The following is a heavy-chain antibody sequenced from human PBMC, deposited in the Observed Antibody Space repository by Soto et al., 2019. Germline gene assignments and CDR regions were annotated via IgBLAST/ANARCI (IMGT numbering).Heavy chain of an antibody. J-gene: IGHJ6*02. CDR2: ISYDGSNK. Sequence: QVQLVESGGGMVQPGRSLRLSCAASGFTFNTYGMHWVRQAPGKGLEWVAIISYDGSNKDYADSVKGRFTISRDNSKNTLYLQMNSLRAEDTAVYYCAKEGRGPPDYYYYYGLDVWGQGTTVTVSS. V-gene: IGHV3-30*18. D-gene: IGHD3-10*01. CDR1: GFTFNTYG. CDR3: AKEGRGPPDYYYYYGLDV.